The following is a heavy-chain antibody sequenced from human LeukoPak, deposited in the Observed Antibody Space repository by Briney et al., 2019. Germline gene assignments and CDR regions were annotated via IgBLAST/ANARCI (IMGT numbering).Heavy chain of an antibody. CDR1: GGTFSSYA. Sequence: ASVKVSCKASGGTFSSYAISWVRQAPGQGLEWMGWINTDTGNPMYVQGFTGRLVFSLDTSVSTAYLQISSLKAEDTAVYYCARGTGTEAFDIWGQGTMVTVSS. D-gene: IGHD1-1*01. V-gene: IGHV7-4-1*02. CDR2: INTDTGNP. J-gene: IGHJ3*02. CDR3: ARGTGTEAFDI.